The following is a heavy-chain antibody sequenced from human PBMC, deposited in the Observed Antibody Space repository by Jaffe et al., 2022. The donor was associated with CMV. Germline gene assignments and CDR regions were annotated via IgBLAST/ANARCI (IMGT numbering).Heavy chain of an antibody. CDR2: LSYSGGT. CDR3: ARQVGDVDYWSFGPKSYYYIDA. CDR1: GGSISSKNYF. Sequence: QLQLQESGPGLVKPSETLSLTCTVSGGSISSKNYFWAWVRQTPGKGLEWIGSLSYSGGTSYNPSLNSRVSVSIDTSKKQFSLKLTSVTAADTAVYHCARQVGDVDYWSFGPKSYYYIDAWGKGTTVTVSS. D-gene: IGHD3-3*01. V-gene: IGHV4-39*01. J-gene: IGHJ6*03.